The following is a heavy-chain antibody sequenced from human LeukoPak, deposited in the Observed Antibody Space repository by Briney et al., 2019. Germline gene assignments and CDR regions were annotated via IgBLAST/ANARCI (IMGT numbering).Heavy chain of an antibody. D-gene: IGHD3-22*01. J-gene: IGHJ4*02. CDR1: GFTFNKSW. CDR2: IKQDGSEK. Sequence: GGSLRLSCVVSGFTFNKSWMNWVRQAPGKGLEWVANIKQDGSEKYYVDSVKGRFTISRDNAKNSLYLQMNSLRAEDTAVYYCARATYYYDSSGYYFTRGFDYWGQGTLVTVSS. CDR3: ARATYYYDSSGYYFTRGFDY. V-gene: IGHV3-7*01.